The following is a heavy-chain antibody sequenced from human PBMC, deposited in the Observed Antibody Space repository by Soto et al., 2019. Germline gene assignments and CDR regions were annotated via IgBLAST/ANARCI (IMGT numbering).Heavy chain of an antibody. J-gene: IGHJ5*02. CDR3: ARDLGGYDLYGPDT. Sequence: GASVKVSCKTSGDTFTDSSMHWVRQAPGQGLEWMGWINLNSGDTNYAEKFRGRVTMTRDTSIITAYMELTRLKSDDTAVYYCARDLGGYDLYGPDTWGQGTLVTPPQ. CDR1: GDTFTDSS. V-gene: IGHV1-2*02. D-gene: IGHD5-12*01. CDR2: INLNSGDT.